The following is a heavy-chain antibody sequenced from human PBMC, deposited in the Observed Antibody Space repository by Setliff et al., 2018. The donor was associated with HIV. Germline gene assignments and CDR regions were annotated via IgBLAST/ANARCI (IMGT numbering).Heavy chain of an antibody. V-gene: IGHV3-23*01. CDR1: GFTFSSYA. CDR2: ISGSGGST. CDR3: AKLDYYDYSGSWARKVAIDF. Sequence: GSLRLSCAASGFTFSSYAMSWVRQAPGKGLEWVSAISGSGGSTYYADSVKGRFTISRDNSNNTLSLQMSSLRAEDTALYYCAKLDYYDYSGSWARKVAIDFWGRGTMVTVSS. D-gene: IGHD3-22*01. J-gene: IGHJ3*01.